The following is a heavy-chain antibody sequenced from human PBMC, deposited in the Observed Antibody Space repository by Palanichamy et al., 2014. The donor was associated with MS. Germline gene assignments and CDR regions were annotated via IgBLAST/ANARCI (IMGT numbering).Heavy chain of an antibody. Sequence: QITLKESGPTLVRPTQTLTLTCTFSGISLSARGVGVGWIRQPPGKAMEWFSLIYWNDDKRYSPSLKSRFTTTKDSSKNEMVLTMTNMDPEDTATYFCARGRYLDGAIDYWGQGTLVTVSS. J-gene: IGHJ4*02. CDR1: GISLSARGVG. D-gene: IGHD3-16*02. CDR2: IYWNDDK. V-gene: IGHV2-5*01. CDR3: ARGRYLDGAIDY.